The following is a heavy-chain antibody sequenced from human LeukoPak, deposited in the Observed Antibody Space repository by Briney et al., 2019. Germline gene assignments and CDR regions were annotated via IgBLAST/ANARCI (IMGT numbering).Heavy chain of an antibody. V-gene: IGHV3-66*01. CDR3: TRDPDG. J-gene: IGHJ4*02. CDR2: IYSGGDT. Sequence: HPGGSLRLSCAASGFSVTNYYMSWVRRAPGKGLEWVSVIYSGGDTFHADSVKGRFILSRDISKNTLYLQMNSLRVDDTAVYYCTRDPDGWGQGTLVTVSS. CDR1: GFSVTNYY.